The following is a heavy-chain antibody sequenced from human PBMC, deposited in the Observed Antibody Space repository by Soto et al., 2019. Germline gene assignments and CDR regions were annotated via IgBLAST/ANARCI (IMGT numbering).Heavy chain of an antibody. CDR1: GYTFTSYG. J-gene: IGHJ1*01. CDR3: VRVGRLGHIAGAVASAEYFQH. D-gene: IGHD6-19*01. Sequence: ASVKVSCKASGYTFTSYGISWVRQAPGQGLEWMGWISAYNGNTNYAQKLQGRVTMTTDTSTSTAYMELRSLRSDDTAVYYCVRVGRLGHIAGAVASAEYFQHWGQGTLVTVSS. V-gene: IGHV1-18*01. CDR2: ISAYNGNT.